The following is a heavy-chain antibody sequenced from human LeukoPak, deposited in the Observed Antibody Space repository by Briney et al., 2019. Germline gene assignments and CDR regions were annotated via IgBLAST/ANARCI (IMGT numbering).Heavy chain of an antibody. J-gene: IGHJ4*02. V-gene: IGHV3-48*02. CDR1: GFSFGTYA. D-gene: IGHD3-10*01. Sequence: PGGSLRLSCVGSGFSFGTYAMSWVRQAPGEVLEWLSHITSGSITTHYADSVKGRFTVSRDNPKNSLYLQMNSLRDEDTAVYYCARVEYYSGSYEDYWGQGTLVTVSS. CDR3: ARVEYYSGSYEDY. CDR2: ITSGSITT.